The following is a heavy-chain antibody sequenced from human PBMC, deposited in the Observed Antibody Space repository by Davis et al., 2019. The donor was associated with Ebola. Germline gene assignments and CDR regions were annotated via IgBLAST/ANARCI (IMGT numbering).Heavy chain of an antibody. J-gene: IGHJ4*02. CDR1: GYSFTSYA. D-gene: IGHD2-21*01. V-gene: IGHV1-3*01. CDR2: INAGNGNT. CDR3: MVNLFDY. Sequence: ASAKVFCKASGYSFTSYAMHWVRQAPGQRLEWMGWINAGNGNTKYSQKFQGRVTITRDTSASTAYMELSSLRSEDTAVYYCMVNLFDYWGQGTLVTVSS.